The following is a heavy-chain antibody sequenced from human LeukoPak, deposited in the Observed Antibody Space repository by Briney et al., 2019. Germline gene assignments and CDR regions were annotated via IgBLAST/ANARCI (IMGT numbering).Heavy chain of an antibody. CDR3: ARDLDYDVLTTYYFGAFDI. D-gene: IGHD3-9*01. CDR1: GFTFSSYS. V-gene: IGHV3-21*04. CDR2: ISSSSSYI. Sequence: GGSLRLSCAASGFTFSSYSMNWVRQAPGKGLEWVSSISSSSSYIYYADSVKGRFTITRDNAKNSLYLQMNSLRAEDTAVYYCARDLDYDVLTTYYFGAFDIWGQGTMVTVSS. J-gene: IGHJ3*02.